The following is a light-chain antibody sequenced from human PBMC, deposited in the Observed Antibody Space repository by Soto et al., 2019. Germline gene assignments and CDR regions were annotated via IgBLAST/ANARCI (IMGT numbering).Light chain of an antibody. CDR1: SSDVGAYDF. J-gene: IGLJ1*01. Sequence: QSALTHPASVSGSPGQSITISCTGTSSDVGAYDFVSWYQHYPGQAPKLVTFDVTHRPPGISDRFSGSKSANTASLTISGLQAEDEAFYYCSSYTTRSTLVFGGGTKVTVL. CDR3: SSYTTRSTLV. V-gene: IGLV2-14*01. CDR2: DVT.